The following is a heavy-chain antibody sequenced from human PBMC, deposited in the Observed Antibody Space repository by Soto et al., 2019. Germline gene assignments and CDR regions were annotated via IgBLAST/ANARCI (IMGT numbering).Heavy chain of an antibody. V-gene: IGHV1-18*01. CDR2: ISAYNGNT. CDR1: GYSFTGYG. CDR3: ARADGLAAAAPPGHY. Sequence: ASVKVSCKPSGYSFTGYGISWVRQAPGQGLEWMGWISAYNGNTNYAQNLQGRVTMTTDTSTSTAYMELTSLRSDDTAVYYCARADGLAAAAPPGHYWGQGTLVTGSS. D-gene: IGHD6-13*01. J-gene: IGHJ4*02.